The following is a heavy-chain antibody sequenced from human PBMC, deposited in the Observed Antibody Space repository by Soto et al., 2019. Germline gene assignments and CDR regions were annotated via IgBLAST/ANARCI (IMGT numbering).Heavy chain of an antibody. Sequence: GGSLRLSCAASGFTFSSYAMSWVRQAPGKGLEWVSAISGSGGSTYYADSVKGRFTISRDNSKNTLYLQMNSLRAEDTAVYYCAKDLGYSGYDWIGLGLGWLFGYWGQGTLVTVSS. V-gene: IGHV3-23*01. D-gene: IGHD5-12*01. CDR3: AKDLGYSGYDWIGLGLGWLFGY. J-gene: IGHJ4*02. CDR2: ISGSGGST. CDR1: GFTFSSYA.